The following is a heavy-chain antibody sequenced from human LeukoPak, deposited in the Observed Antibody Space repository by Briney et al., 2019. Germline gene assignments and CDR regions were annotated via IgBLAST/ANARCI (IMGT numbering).Heavy chain of an antibody. CDR1: GGSISSGSYY. J-gene: IGHJ4*02. V-gene: IGHV4-61*02. D-gene: IGHD3-10*01. Sequence: SQTLSLTCTVSGGSISSGSYYWNCIRQPAGKGLEWIGRIYTSGSTNYNPSLKSRVTISVDTSKNQFSLKLSSVTAADTAVYYCARPQKSGLLPYYFDYWGQGTLVTVSS. CDR3: ARPQKSGLLPYYFDY. CDR2: IYTSGST.